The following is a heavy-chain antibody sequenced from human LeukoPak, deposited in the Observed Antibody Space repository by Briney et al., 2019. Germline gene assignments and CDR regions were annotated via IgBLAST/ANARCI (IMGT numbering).Heavy chain of an antibody. CDR1: GYTFTSYD. CDR2: INPESGGT. D-gene: IGHD1-26*01. CDR3: ARLPVIVGAWSPIDY. Sequence: RASVKVSCKASGYTFTSYDINWVRQAPGQGLEWMGWINPESGGTNYAQKFQGRVTMTRDTSISTAYMELTSLRSDDTAVYYCARLPVIVGAWSPIDYWGQGTRVTVSS. V-gene: IGHV1-2*02. J-gene: IGHJ4*02.